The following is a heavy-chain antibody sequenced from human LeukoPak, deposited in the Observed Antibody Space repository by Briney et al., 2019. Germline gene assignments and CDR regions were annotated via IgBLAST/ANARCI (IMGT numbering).Heavy chain of an antibody. J-gene: IGHJ4*02. CDR1: GFTFDDYA. D-gene: IGHD6-6*01. V-gene: IGHV3-43*02. Sequence: QSGGSLRLSCAASGFTFDDYAMHWVRQAPGKGLEWVSHTSGDGGSTYYADSVKGRFTISRDNSKNSLYLQMNSLRTEDTALYYCAKVRKLAALGSFDYWGQGTLVTVSS. CDR2: TSGDGGST. CDR3: AKVRKLAALGSFDY.